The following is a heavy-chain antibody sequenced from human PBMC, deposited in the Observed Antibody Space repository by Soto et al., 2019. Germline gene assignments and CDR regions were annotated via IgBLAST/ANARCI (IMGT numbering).Heavy chain of an antibody. V-gene: IGHV4-59*08. D-gene: IGHD5-12*01. CDR2: VYYSGST. Sequence: QVRLQESGPGLVKPSETLSLTCTVSGGSISSYYWSWIRQPPGKGLEWIGHVYYSGSTNYNPSLNRRVTISVDTAKKQCSPTLSSVTAADTAVYYCARHSRGNSGYDYPCDYWGQGTLVTVSS. CDR3: ARHSRGNSGYDYPCDY. J-gene: IGHJ4*02. CDR1: GGSISSYY.